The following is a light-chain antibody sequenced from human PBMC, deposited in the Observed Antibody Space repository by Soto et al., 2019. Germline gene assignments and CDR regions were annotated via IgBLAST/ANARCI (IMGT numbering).Light chain of an antibody. V-gene: IGKV3-20*01. Sequence: EIGLTQSPGTLSLAPGERVTLSCRASQSVDSRFLAWYQQKRGQAPRLLVYGASIRDTGIPGRFSGSGCGTEFTLSIRRLEREDFAVYYCQQYDSSRTFGQGTKVEMK. J-gene: IGKJ1*01. CDR2: GAS. CDR1: QSVDSRF. CDR3: QQYDSSRT.